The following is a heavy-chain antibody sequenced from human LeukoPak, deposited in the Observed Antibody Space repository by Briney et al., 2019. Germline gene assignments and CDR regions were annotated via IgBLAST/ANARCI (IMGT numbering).Heavy chain of an antibody. V-gene: IGHV3-30-3*01. D-gene: IGHD6-13*01. CDR2: ISYDGSNK. CDR3: ARDHGSSWPDY. CDR1: GFPFSSYA. J-gene: IGHJ4*02. Sequence: QPGRSLRLSCAASGFPFSSYAMHWVRQAPGKGLEWVAVISYDGSNKYYADSVKGRFTISRDNSKNTLYLQMNSLRAEVTAVYYCARDHGSSWPDYWGQGTLVTVSS.